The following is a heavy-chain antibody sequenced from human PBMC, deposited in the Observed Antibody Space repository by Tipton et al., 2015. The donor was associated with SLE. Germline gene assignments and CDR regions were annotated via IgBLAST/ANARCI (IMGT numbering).Heavy chain of an antibody. D-gene: IGHD3-10*01. CDR3: AKDSGSGWYNWFDP. CDR2: ISGTSYST. Sequence: GSLRLSCAASGFTFSSYEMNWVRQSPGRGLEWVSSISGTSYSTYYADSVKGRFTISRDNSKNTLYLQMNSLRPEDTALYYCAKDSGSGWYNWFDPWGQGTLVTVSS. CDR1: GFTFSSYE. J-gene: IGHJ5*02. V-gene: IGHV3-23*01.